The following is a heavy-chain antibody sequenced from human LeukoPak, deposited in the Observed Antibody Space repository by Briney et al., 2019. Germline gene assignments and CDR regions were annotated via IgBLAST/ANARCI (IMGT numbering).Heavy chain of an antibody. V-gene: IGHV4-34*01. CDR2: INHSGSS. Sequence: SETLSLTCAVYGGSFSAYYWSWIRIRQPPGKGLEWIGEINHSGSSNFNPSLKSRVTISVDTSKNQFSLSLSSVTAADTAVYYCARRSQSGAYYKTWGQGTLVTVSS. D-gene: IGHD3-3*01. J-gene: IGHJ5*02. CDR3: ARRSQSGAYYKT. CDR1: GGSFSAYY.